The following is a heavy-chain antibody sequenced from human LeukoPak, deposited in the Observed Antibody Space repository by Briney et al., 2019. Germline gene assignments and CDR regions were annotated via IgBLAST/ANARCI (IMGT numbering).Heavy chain of an antibody. Sequence: SGTLSLTCTVSGGSISSYYWSWIRQPPGKGLEWIGYIYYSGSTNYNPSLKSRVTISVDTSKNQFSLKLSSVTAADTAVYYCARETRRYYYDSSGAFDIWGQGTMVTVSS. CDR2: IYYSGST. V-gene: IGHV4-59*01. D-gene: IGHD3-22*01. CDR3: ARETRRYYYDSSGAFDI. CDR1: GGSISSYY. J-gene: IGHJ3*02.